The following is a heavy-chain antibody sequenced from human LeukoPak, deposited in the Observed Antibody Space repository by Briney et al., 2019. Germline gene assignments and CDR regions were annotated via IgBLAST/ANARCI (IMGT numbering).Heavy chain of an antibody. D-gene: IGHD2-8*01. CDR2: IKQDGSEK. J-gene: IGHJ4*02. CDR1: GLTFSTYW. V-gene: IGHV3-7*01. CDR3: ARLTWICTNGVCYSGFDY. Sequence: GGSLRLSCAASGLTFSTYWMSWVRQAPGKGLEWVANIKQDGSEKYYVSSVRGRFTISRDNAKDSLHLQMNSLRAEDTAVYYCARLTWICTNGVCYSGFDYWGQGTLVTVSS.